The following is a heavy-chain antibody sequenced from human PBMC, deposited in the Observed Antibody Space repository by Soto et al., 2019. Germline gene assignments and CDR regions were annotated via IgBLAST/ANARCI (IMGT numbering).Heavy chain of an antibody. CDR3: ARGGDASNFDY. CDR1: GGSISSGGYS. J-gene: IGHJ4*02. D-gene: IGHD3-10*01. Sequence: QLQLQESGSGLVKPSQTLSLTCTVSGGSISSGGYSWSWIRQSPGKGLEWIGFIYHGGSTYYNPSLKSRVTLSVDMSKHQFSLKLNSMTAADTAMYYCARGGDASNFDYWGQGTLVTVSS. V-gene: IGHV4-30-2*06. CDR2: IYHGGST.